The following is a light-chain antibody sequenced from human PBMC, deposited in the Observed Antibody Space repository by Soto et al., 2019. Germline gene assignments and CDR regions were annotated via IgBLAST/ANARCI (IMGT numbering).Light chain of an antibody. V-gene: IGKV4-1*01. Sequence: DIVMTQSPYSLAVSLGERATIGCKSSQSLLYGGNDRNYLAWYQHKPGQSPKLIMYWASTREAGVPDRFSGSGSGTHFTLTISSLQAEDVAVYYCQQYYTTPQTFGQGTKVDIK. CDR2: WAS. CDR3: QQYYTTPQT. J-gene: IGKJ2*01. CDR1: QSLLYGGNDRNY.